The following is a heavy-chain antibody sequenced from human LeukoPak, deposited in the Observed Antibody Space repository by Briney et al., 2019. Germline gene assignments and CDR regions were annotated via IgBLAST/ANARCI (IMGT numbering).Heavy chain of an antibody. V-gene: IGHV3-66*01. CDR3: ARTYIGVWYLFDF. Sequence: GGSLRLSSAAAGCTVSSTYMSWVRQAPGKVPEWVSGIYSGGYTYYADSVKGRFTISRDNSKTTMYLQMNNLGAEDTAVYYCARTYIGVWYLFDFWGQGTLVTVSS. J-gene: IGHJ4*02. D-gene: IGHD6-19*01. CDR2: IYSGGYT. CDR1: GCTVSSTY.